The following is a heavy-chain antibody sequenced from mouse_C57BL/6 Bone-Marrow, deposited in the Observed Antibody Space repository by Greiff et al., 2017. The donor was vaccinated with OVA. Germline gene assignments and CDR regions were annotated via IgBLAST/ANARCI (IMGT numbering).Heavy chain of an antibody. Sequence: QVQLQQPGAELVKPGASVKMSCKASGYTFTSYWITWVKQRPGHGLEWIGDIYPGSGSTKYNEKFKSKATLTVEPSSSTAYMQLSSLTSEDSAVYYCARFITTVVAYWYFDVWGTGTTVTVSS. V-gene: IGHV1-55*01. CDR3: ARFITTVVAYWYFDV. D-gene: IGHD1-1*01. J-gene: IGHJ1*03. CDR1: GYTFTSYW. CDR2: IYPGSGST.